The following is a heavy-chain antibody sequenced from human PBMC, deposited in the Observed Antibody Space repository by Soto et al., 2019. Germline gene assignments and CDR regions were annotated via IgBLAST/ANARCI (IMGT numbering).Heavy chain of an antibody. CDR2: IYTSGSA. CDR3: AREVYNWNYYYGMDV. V-gene: IGHV4-4*07. Sequence: SETLSLTCTVSGGSISSYYWSWIRQPAGKGLEWIGRIYTSGSANYNPSLKSRVTMSVDTSKNQFSLKLSSVTAADTAVYYCAREVYNWNYYYGMDVWGQGTTVTVSS. J-gene: IGHJ6*02. D-gene: IGHD1-20*01. CDR1: GGSISSYY.